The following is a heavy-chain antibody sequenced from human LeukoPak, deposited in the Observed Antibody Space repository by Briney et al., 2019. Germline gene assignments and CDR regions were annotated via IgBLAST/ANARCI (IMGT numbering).Heavy chain of an antibody. V-gene: IGHV3-11*04. Sequence: PGGSLRLSCAASGFTFSDYYMSWIRQAPGKGLEWVSHIGISSSTVYYADSVKGRFTISRDDAKDSLYLQMNSLRAEDTAVYYCARDPSSDNAYWGQGTLVTVSS. D-gene: IGHD1-14*01. CDR1: GFTFSDYY. CDR3: ARDPSSDNAY. J-gene: IGHJ4*02. CDR2: IGISSSTV.